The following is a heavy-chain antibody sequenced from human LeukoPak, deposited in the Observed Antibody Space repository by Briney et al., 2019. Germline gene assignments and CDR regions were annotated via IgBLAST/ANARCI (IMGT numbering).Heavy chain of an antibody. D-gene: IGHD2-8*01. Sequence: SETLSLTCTVACASISSYYWSWIRQPPGKGLEWIGYISYSGSTNYNPSLKSRVTISADTSKNQVSLTLSSVTAADTAVYYCARHPEVYFFDYWGQGTLVTVSS. CDR2: ISYSGST. V-gene: IGHV4-59*08. CDR3: ARHPEVYFFDY. CDR1: CASISSYY. J-gene: IGHJ4*02.